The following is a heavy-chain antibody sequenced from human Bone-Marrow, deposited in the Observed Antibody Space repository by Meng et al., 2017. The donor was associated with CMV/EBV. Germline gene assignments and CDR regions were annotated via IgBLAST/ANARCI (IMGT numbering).Heavy chain of an antibody. Sequence: ASVKVSCKASGYTFTSYYMHWVRQAPGQGLEWMGIINPSGGSTSYAQKFQGRVTMTRDTSTSTVYMELSSLRSEDTAVYYCARVKSVAEGVYGMDVWGQGTTVTVSS. CDR2: INPSGGST. D-gene: IGHD6-13*01. CDR1: GYTFTSYY. V-gene: IGHV1-46*01. CDR3: ARVKSVAEGVYGMDV. J-gene: IGHJ6*02.